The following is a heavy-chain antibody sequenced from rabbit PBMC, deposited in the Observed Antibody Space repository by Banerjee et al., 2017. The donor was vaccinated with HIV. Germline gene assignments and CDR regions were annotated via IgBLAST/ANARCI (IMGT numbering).Heavy chain of an antibody. Sequence: PPGKGPEWISCIYAGDGNTDYANWVNGRFTISSDNAQNTVDLKMNSLTAADTATYFCARDWADSNGYSYAYDLNLWGPGTLVTVS. CDR2: IYAGDGNT. V-gene: IGHV1S47*01. D-gene: IGHD6-1*01. J-gene: IGHJ4*01. CDR3: ARDWADSNGYSYAYDLNL.